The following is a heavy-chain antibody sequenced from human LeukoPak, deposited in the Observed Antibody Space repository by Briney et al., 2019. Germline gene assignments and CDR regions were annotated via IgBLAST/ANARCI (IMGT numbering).Heavy chain of an antibody. CDR2: ITASGSST. Sequence: GGSLRLSCAASGFTFSNYAMSWVRQAPGEGLEWVSAITASGSSTYYADSVKGRFTISRDNAKNSLYLQMNSLRAEDTALYYCARGVTMIRYDAFDIWGQGTMVTVSS. V-gene: IGHV3-23*01. CDR3: ARGVTMIRYDAFDI. J-gene: IGHJ3*02. CDR1: GFTFSNYA. D-gene: IGHD3-22*01.